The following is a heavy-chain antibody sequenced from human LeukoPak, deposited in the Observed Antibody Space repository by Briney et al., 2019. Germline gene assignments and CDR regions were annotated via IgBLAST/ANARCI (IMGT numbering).Heavy chain of an antibody. D-gene: IGHD3-3*01. CDR3: ARGIYDFWSGPSYYYMDV. CDR2: IYYSGST. Sequence: SETLSLTCTVSGGSISSSSYYWGWIRQPPGKGLEWIGSIYYSGSTYYNPSLKSRVTISVDTSKNQFSLKLSSVTAADTAVYYCARGIYDFWSGPSYYYMDVWGKGTTVTVSS. CDR1: GGSISSSSYY. V-gene: IGHV4-39*07. J-gene: IGHJ6*03.